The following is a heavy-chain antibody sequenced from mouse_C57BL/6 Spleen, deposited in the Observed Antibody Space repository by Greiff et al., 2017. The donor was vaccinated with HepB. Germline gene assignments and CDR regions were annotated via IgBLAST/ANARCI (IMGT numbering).Heavy chain of an antibody. D-gene: IGHD1-1*01. CDR3: AISAYGSREGWFAY. CDR2: IHPSDSDT. J-gene: IGHJ3*01. V-gene: IGHV1-74*01. Sequence: QVQLKQPGAELVKPGASVKVSCKASGYTFTSYWMHWVKQRPGQGLEWIGRIHPSDSDTNYNQKFKGKATLTVDKSSSTAYMQLSSLTSEDSAVYYCAISAYGSREGWFAYWGQGTLVTVSA. CDR1: GYTFTSYW.